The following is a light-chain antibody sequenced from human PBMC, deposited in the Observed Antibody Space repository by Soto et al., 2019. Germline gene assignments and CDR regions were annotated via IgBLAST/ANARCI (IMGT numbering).Light chain of an antibody. CDR1: QTVASTY. Sequence: EIVLTQSPGSLSLSPGERATLSCRASQTVASTYLAWYQQKPGQAPRLLLYGASPRATGIPDRFSGSGSGTDFTLTISRLQPEDFAVYSCQQFGSSPYTFGRGTKLEIK. V-gene: IGKV3-20*01. CDR2: GAS. J-gene: IGKJ2*01. CDR3: QQFGSSPYT.